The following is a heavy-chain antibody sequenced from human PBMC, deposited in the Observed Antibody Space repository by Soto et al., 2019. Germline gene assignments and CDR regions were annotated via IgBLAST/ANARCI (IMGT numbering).Heavy chain of an antibody. J-gene: IGHJ5*02. Sequence: SETLSLTCTVSGGSITDYSWVWIRQPAGKGLEWIGRIFSSGSTNYNPSLKGRITMSLDTAKNQFSLKLNSATATDTAVYFCARHQAVVVTADNWFDPWGEGIRVTVSS. V-gene: IGHV4-4*07. CDR2: IFSSGST. D-gene: IGHD2-21*02. CDR1: GGSITDYS. CDR3: ARHQAVVVTADNWFDP.